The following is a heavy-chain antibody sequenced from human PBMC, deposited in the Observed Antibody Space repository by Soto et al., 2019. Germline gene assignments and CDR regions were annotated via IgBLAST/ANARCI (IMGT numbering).Heavy chain of an antibody. CDR1: GFTFSSSW. CDR2: IKEDGSEK. Sequence: VGSLRLSCAASGFTFSSSWMTWVRQARGKGLAWVANIKEDGSEKYYVDSVKGRFTISRDNTNESLYLQMNSLRAEDTAVYYCARDPAPVGYRGLDVWGQGTTVTVSS. J-gene: IGHJ6*02. V-gene: IGHV3-7*01. D-gene: IGHD5-12*01. CDR3: ARDPAPVGYRGLDV.